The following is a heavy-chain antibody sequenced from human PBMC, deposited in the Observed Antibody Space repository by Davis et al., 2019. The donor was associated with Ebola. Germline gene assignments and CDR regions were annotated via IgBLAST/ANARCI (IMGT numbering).Heavy chain of an antibody. D-gene: IGHD3-22*01. CDR3: ARDYYDSSGYLWYFDL. J-gene: IGHJ2*01. CDR2: IYYSGTA. Sequence: SETLSLTCTVSGGSISSFYWSWIRLPPGKGLQWIGFIYYSGTAKYNPSLKSRVTISVDTSKNQFSLKLSSVTAADTAVYYCARDYYDSSGYLWYFDLWGRGTLVTVSS. V-gene: IGHV4-59*12. CDR1: GGSISSFY.